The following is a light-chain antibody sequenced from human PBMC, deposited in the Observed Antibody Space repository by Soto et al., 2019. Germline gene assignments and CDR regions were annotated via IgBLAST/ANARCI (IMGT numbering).Light chain of an antibody. CDR1: QSINSY. CDR2: AAS. Sequence: DIQMTQSPSSLSTSVGDRVTITCRASQSINSYLNWYQQKPGRVPKLLIYAASRLQSGVPSRFCGSGSGTDFTLTISGLQPEDSATYYCQQSYISPWTFGQGTKVEIK. CDR3: QQSYISPWT. V-gene: IGKV1-39*01. J-gene: IGKJ1*01.